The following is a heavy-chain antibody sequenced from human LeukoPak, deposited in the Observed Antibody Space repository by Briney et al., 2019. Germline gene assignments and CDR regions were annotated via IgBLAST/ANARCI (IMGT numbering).Heavy chain of an antibody. CDR3: ASGYSSSYYTFDY. Sequence: SETLPLTCTVSGGSISSYYWSWIRQPPGKGLEWIGYIYYSYSGSTNYNPSLKSRVTISVDTSKNQFSLKVSSVTAADTAVYYYASGYSSSYYTFDYWGQGTLVTVSS. V-gene: IGHV4-59*01. CDR1: GGSISSYY. CDR2: IYYSYSGST. J-gene: IGHJ4*02. D-gene: IGHD6-13*01.